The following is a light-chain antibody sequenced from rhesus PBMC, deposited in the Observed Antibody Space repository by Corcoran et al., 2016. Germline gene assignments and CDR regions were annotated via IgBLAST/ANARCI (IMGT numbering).Light chain of an antibody. Sequence: DIQMTQSPSCLSASGGDTDTITCRASQSISSWLAWYKPKPGKAPQLLYKKASTLQSGVPSRFSGSGSGTDFSLTISSRHYEDFAAYYCQQYNNSPWTFGQGTKVEIK. V-gene: IGKV1-22*01. CDR3: QQYNNSPWT. CDR1: QSISSW. CDR2: KAS. J-gene: IGKJ1*01.